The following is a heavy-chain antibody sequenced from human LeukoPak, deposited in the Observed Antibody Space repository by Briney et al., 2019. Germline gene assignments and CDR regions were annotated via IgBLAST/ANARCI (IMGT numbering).Heavy chain of an antibody. J-gene: IGHJ6*03. V-gene: IGHV1-2*02. Sequence: ASVKVSCKASGYTFTSYYMHWVRQAPGQGLEWMGWINPNSGGTNYAQKFQGRVTMTRDTSISTAYMELSRLRSDDTAVYYCARVGGSSSWGDYYYMDVWGKGTTVTVSS. CDR1: GYTFTSYY. CDR3: ARVGGSSSWGDYYYMDV. D-gene: IGHD6-13*01. CDR2: INPNSGGT.